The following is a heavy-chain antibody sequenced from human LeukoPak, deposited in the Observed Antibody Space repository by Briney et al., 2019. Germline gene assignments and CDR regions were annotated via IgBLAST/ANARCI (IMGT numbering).Heavy chain of an antibody. J-gene: IGHJ3*02. CDR3: ARGSDDSSGYSVAFDI. Sequence: PSETLSLTCTVSGGSISSYYWSWIRQPPGKGREWIGYIYYSGSTNYNPSLKSRVTISVDTSKNQFSLKLSSVTAADTAVYYCARGSDDSSGYSVAFDIWGQGTMVTVSS. D-gene: IGHD3-22*01. CDR1: GGSISSYY. CDR2: IYYSGST. V-gene: IGHV4-59*08.